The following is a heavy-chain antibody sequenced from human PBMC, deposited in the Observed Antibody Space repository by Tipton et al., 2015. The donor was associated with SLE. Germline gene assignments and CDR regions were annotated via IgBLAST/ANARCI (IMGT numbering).Heavy chain of an antibody. CDR2: IKSKTDGGTT. J-gene: IGHJ6*02. Sequence: SLRLSCAASGFTFSNAWMSWVRQAPGKGLEWVGRIKSKTDGGTTDYAAPVKGRFTISRDDSKNTLYLQMNSLKTEDTAVYYCAREHIITMVQGHYGMDVWGQGTTVTVSS. CDR1: GFTFSNAW. V-gene: IGHV3-15*01. CDR3: AREHIITMVQGHYGMDV. D-gene: IGHD3-10*01.